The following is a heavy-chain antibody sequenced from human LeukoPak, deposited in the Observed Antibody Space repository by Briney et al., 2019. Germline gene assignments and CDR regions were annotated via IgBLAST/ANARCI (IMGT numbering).Heavy chain of an antibody. CDR1: GYSISSGYY. V-gene: IGHV4-38-2*02. CDR3: APGVYCSSTSCLNWFDP. Sequence: SETLFLTCTVSGYSISSGYYWGWIRQPPGKGLEWIGSIYHSGSTYYNPSLKSRVTISVDTSKNQFSLKLSSVTAADTAVYYCAPGVYCSSTSCLNWFDPWGQGTLVTVSS. D-gene: IGHD2-2*01. J-gene: IGHJ5*02. CDR2: IYHSGST.